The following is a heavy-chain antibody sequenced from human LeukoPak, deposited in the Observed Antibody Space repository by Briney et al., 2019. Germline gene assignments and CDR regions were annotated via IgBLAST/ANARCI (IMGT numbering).Heavy chain of an antibody. CDR1: GFPFSSYS. CDR3: AREYRGDAFDI. V-gene: IGHV3-21*01. Sequence: GGSLRLSCAASGFPFSSYSMNWVRQAPGKGLEWVSSISSSSSYIYYADSVKGRFTISRDNAKNSLYLQMNSLRAEDTAVYYCAREYRGDAFDIWGQGTMVTVSS. D-gene: IGHD3-10*01. J-gene: IGHJ3*02. CDR2: ISSSSSYI.